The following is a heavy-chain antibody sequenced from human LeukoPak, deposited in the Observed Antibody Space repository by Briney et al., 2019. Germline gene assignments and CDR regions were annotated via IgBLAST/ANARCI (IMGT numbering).Heavy chain of an antibody. Sequence: GGSLRLSCAASGFTFSSYYMTWVRQAPGKGLEWISYISGSSNTIYYADSVKGRFTISRDNAKNSLSLLMNSLRDEDTAVYFCARNYYDSSGYNHNDYWGQGTLVTVSS. CDR2: ISGSSNTI. CDR1: GFTFSSYY. V-gene: IGHV3-48*02. D-gene: IGHD3-22*01. CDR3: ARNYYDSSGYNHNDY. J-gene: IGHJ4*02.